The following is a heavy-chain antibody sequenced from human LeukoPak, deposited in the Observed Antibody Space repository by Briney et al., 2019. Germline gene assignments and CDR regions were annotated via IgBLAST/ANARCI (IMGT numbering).Heavy chain of an antibody. Sequence: SENLSLTCTVSGGSISSYYWSWIRQPAGKRLEWIGEVNYRGDGNYNPSLNSRASISIDTSKKQFSLRLTTVTAADTAMYYCARETSLHIFDSWGQGTLVTVSS. V-gene: IGHV4-59*12. CDR1: GGSISSYY. CDR3: ARETSLHIFDS. CDR2: VNYRGDG. J-gene: IGHJ4*02. D-gene: IGHD2-21*01.